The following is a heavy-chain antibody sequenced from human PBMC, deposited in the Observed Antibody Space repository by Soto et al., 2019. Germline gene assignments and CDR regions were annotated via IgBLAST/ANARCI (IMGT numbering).Heavy chain of an antibody. CDR1: GYTFISYD. D-gene: IGHD4-17*01. CDR2: MNPNSGNT. J-gene: IGHJ5*02. Sequence: GASVKVSCKASGYTFISYDINWVRQATGQGLEWMGWMNPNSGNTGYAQKFQGRDTMTRNTSISTAYMELSSLRSEDTAVYYCARGEDNGDSPSHFAVSRGFAPWAGEPWSPSPQ. CDR3: ARGEDNGDSPSHFAVSRGFAP. V-gene: IGHV1-8*01.